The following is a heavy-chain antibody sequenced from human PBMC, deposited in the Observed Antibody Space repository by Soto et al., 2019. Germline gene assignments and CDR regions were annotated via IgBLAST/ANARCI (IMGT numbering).Heavy chain of an antibody. CDR2: ISGSSTYI. CDR3: ARSRPLTTPIVPAV. Sequence: GGSLRLSCAASGFTFSSHSMNWFRQAPGKGLEWVSSISGSSTYIIYADSVKGRFTISRDDAKSSLYLQMNSLRGEDTAVYYCARSRPLTTPIVPAVWGQGTLVTVSS. CDR1: GFTFSSHS. J-gene: IGHJ4*02. V-gene: IGHV3-21*01. D-gene: IGHD3-3*01.